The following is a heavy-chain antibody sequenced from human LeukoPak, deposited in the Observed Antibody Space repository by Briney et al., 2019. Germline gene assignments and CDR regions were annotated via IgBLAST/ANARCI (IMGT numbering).Heavy chain of an antibody. V-gene: IGHV4-59*01. D-gene: IGHD6-19*01. CDR2: IYYSGST. CDR3: ARRNKFSSGWFVIDY. Sequence: SETLSLTCTASGGSISSYYWSWIRQPPGKGLEWIGYIYYSGSTNYNPSLKSRVTISVDTSKNQFSLKLSSVTAADTAVYYCARRNKFSSGWFVIDYWGQGTLVTVSS. CDR1: GGSISSYY. J-gene: IGHJ4*02.